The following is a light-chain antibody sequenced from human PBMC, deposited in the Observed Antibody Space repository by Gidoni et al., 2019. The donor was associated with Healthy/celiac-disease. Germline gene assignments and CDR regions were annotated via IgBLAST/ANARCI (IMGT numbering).Light chain of an antibody. CDR3: QQYNNWPLWT. CDR2: GAS. J-gene: IGKJ1*01. CDR1: QRVSSN. V-gene: IGKV3-15*01. Sequence: EIVMTQSPATLSVSPGERATLSCRASQRVSSNLAWYQQKPGQAPRLLIYGASTRATGIPARFRGSGSGTEFTLTISSLQSEDFAVYYCQQYNNWPLWTFGQGTKVEIK.